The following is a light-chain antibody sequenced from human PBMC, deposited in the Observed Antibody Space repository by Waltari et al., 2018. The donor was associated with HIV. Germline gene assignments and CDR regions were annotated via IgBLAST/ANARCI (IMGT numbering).Light chain of an antibody. CDR2: EVS. CDR3: SSYTSTTTLL. V-gene: IGLV2-14*01. J-gene: IGLJ2*01. CDR1: SSDVGAYNY. Sequence: QSALTQPASVSGSPGQSITISCTGTSSDVGAYNYVSWYQQHPGKAHKVMIYEVSNRPSWVSSRFSGSKSGNTAALTSSGLQPEDEAHYYCSSYTSTTTLLFGGGTKLSVL.